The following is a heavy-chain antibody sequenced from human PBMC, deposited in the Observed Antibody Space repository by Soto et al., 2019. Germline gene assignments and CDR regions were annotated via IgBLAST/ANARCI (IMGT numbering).Heavy chain of an antibody. V-gene: IGHV3-33*01. CDR2: IWYDGSNK. CDR1: GFTFSSYG. Sequence: QVQLVESGGGVVQPGRSLRLSCAASGFTFSSYGMHGVRQAPGKGLEWVAVIWYDGSNKYYADSVKGRFTISRDNSKNTLYLQMNSLRAEDTAVYYCARSGSQQLHYYYYMDVWGKGTTVTVSS. CDR3: ARSGSQQLHYYYYMDV. J-gene: IGHJ6*03. D-gene: IGHD6-13*01.